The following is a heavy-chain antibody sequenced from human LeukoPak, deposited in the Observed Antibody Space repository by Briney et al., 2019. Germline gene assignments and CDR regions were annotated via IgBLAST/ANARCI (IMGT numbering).Heavy chain of an antibody. Sequence: KPSETLSLTCTVSGGSISSYYWSWIRQPPGKGLEWIGYIYYSGSTNYNPSLKSRVTISVDTSKNQFSLRLNSVTAADTAVYFCGRVRTGNTGSPEYFEDWGQGTLVTVSS. D-gene: IGHD5-12*01. CDR3: GRVRTGNTGSPEYFED. CDR1: GGSISSYY. CDR2: IYYSGST. V-gene: IGHV4-59*01. J-gene: IGHJ1*01.